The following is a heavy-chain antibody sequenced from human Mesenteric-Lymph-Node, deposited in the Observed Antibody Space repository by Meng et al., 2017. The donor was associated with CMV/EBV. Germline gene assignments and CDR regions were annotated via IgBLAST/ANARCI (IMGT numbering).Heavy chain of an antibody. D-gene: IGHD4-23*01. Sequence: SLKISCAASGFTFSTYEMNWVRQAPGKGLAWVSYISSSGTTIYYADSVKGRFTISRDNAKNSLYLQMSSLRAEDTAVYYCARRWAPVGTYYYVMDVWGQGTTVTVSS. J-gene: IGHJ6*02. CDR3: ARRWAPVGTYYYVMDV. V-gene: IGHV3-48*03. CDR2: ISSSGTTI. CDR1: GFTFSTYE.